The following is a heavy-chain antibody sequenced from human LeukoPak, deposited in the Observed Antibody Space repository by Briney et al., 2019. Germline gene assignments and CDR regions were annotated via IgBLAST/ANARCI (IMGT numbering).Heavy chain of an antibody. CDR2: ISSSSGAI. Sequence: GGSLRLSCAASGFTFTGYSMNWVRQAPGKGLEWVSHISSSSGAIYYADSVKGRFTISRDNGKKSLYLQMNSLRAEDTAVYYCARNYYDSSGYYYRAFDIWGQGTMVTVSS. V-gene: IGHV3-48*01. D-gene: IGHD3-22*01. CDR3: ARNYYDSSGYYYRAFDI. J-gene: IGHJ3*02. CDR1: GFTFTGYS.